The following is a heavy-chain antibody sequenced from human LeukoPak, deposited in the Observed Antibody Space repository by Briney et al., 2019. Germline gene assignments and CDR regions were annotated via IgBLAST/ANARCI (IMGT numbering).Heavy chain of an antibody. V-gene: IGHV3-33*06. CDR3: AKDRTAMDAYYYYGMGV. CDR1: GFTFSSYG. CDR2: IWYDGSNK. D-gene: IGHD5-18*01. Sequence: PGGSLRLSCVASGFTFSSYGMHWVRQAPGKGLEWVAVIWYDGSNKYYADSVKGRFTISRDNSKNTLYLQMNSLRAEDTAVYYCAKDRTAMDAYYYYGMGVWGQGTTVTVSS. J-gene: IGHJ6*02.